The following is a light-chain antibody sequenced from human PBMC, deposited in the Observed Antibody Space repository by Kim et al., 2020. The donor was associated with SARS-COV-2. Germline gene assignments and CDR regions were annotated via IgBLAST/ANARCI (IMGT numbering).Light chain of an antibody. J-gene: IGKJ2*01. Sequence: SPGERPTLSCRASQSGGSSYLAWYQQKPGQAPRLLIYGASRRATGIPDRFTGSGSGTDFTLTISRLEPEDFAVYYCQQYGSSPRYTFGQGTKLEI. V-gene: IGKV3-20*01. CDR3: QQYGSSPRYT. CDR2: GAS. CDR1: QSGGSSY.